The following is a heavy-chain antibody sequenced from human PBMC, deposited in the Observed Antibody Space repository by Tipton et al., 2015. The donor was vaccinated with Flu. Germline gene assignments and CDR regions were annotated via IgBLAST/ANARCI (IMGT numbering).Heavy chain of an antibody. CDR2: IYTSGTT. D-gene: IGHD3-22*01. CDR3: ASDSVGDYDSSGYYDN. J-gene: IGHJ4*02. V-gene: IGHV4-4*07. Sequence: TLSLTCTVSGGSISRSYWNWIRQPAGKGLEWIGRIYTSGTTNYSPSLRSRVTVSVDTSKNQFSLRLSSVTAADTAVCYCASDSVGDYDSSGYYDNWGQGTLVTVSS. CDR1: GGSISRSY.